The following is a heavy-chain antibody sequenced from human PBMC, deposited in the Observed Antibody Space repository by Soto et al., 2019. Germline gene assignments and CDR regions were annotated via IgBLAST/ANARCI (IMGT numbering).Heavy chain of an antibody. CDR2: INANSGGT. V-gene: IGHV1-2*02. J-gene: IGHJ6*02. CDR1: GYTFTGYH. Sequence: AAVKVSCKASGYTFTGYHMYWVRQAPGQGLEWMGWINANSGGTNYAQKFQGRITMTRDTPISTVYMELSSLRSDDTAVYFCARVRDGVSHYYDSSGQRGPLYYGLDVWGQGTPVTVSS. CDR3: ARVRDGVSHYYDSSGQRGPLYYGLDV. D-gene: IGHD3-22*01.